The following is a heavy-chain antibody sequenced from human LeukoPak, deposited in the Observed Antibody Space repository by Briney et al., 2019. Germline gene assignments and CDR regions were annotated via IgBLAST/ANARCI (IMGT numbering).Heavy chain of an antibody. Sequence: GGSLRLSCAASGFRFSGHWMHWVRQVPGKGLVWVSRLDEFGSHTHVLDSVKGRFTISRDNANNTLYLKMNSLRVDDTAVYYCARGSYVWPEIDYWGQGTLVTVSS. V-gene: IGHV3-74*01. CDR3: ARGSYVWPEIDY. CDR2: LDEFGSHT. D-gene: IGHD3-16*01. J-gene: IGHJ4*02. CDR1: GFRFSGHW.